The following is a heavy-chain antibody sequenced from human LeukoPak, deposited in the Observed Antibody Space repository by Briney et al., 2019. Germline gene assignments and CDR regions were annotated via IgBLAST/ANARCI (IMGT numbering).Heavy chain of an antibody. Sequence: ASVKVSCKASGYTFTGYYMHWVRQAPGQGLEWMGWINPNSGGTNYAQKFQGWVTMTRDTSISTAYMELSRLRSDDTAVYYCARVDRAGTGAFDIWGQGTMVTVSS. V-gene: IGHV1-2*04. D-gene: IGHD6-13*01. CDR2: INPNSGGT. CDR3: ARVDRAGTGAFDI. CDR1: GYTFTGYY. J-gene: IGHJ3*02.